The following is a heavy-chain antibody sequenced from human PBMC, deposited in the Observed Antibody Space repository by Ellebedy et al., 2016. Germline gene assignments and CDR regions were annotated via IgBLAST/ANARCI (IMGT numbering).Heavy chain of an antibody. CDR3: AKDSKASVPGTSRWFDP. J-gene: IGHJ5*02. Sequence: GGSLRLSXAASGFTFSNYAMSWVRQAPGMGLEWVSVISGSGGSTYYADSVKGRFTISRDNSKYTLYLQMNSLRAEDTAVYYCAKDSKASVPGTSRWFDPWGQGTLVTVSS. V-gene: IGHV3-23*01. CDR2: ISGSGGST. D-gene: IGHD6-19*01. CDR1: GFTFSNYA.